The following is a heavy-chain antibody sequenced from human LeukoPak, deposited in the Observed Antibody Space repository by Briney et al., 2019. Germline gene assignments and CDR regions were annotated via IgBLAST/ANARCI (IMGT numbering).Heavy chain of an antibody. D-gene: IGHD3-9*01. CDR2: INPNSGGT. Sequence: GASVKVSCKASGYTFTGYYMHWVRQAPGQGLEWMGWINPNSGGTNYAQKFQGRVTVTRDTSISTAYMELSRLRSDDTAVYYCARGNYDILTGYYIFDYWGQGTLVTVSS. J-gene: IGHJ4*02. CDR1: GYTFTGYY. CDR3: ARGNYDILTGYYIFDY. V-gene: IGHV1-2*02.